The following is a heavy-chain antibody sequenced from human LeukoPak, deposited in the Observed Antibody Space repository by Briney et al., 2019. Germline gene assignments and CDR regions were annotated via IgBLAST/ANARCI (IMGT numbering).Heavy chain of an antibody. V-gene: IGHV1-2*02. Sequence: GASVKVSRKASGYTFTGYYMHWVRQAPGQGLEWMGWINPNSGGTNYAQKFQGRVTMTRDTSISTAYMELSRLRSDDTAVYYCAAEKGDYGGNSGDYYFDYWGQGTLVTVSS. CDR1: GYTFTGYY. J-gene: IGHJ4*02. D-gene: IGHD4-23*01. CDR2: INPNSGGT. CDR3: AAEKGDYGGNSGDYYFDY.